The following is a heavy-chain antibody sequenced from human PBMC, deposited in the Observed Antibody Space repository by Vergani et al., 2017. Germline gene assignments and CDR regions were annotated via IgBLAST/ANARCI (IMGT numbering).Heavy chain of an antibody. CDR2: ISSSSSYI. J-gene: IGHJ3*02. Sequence: EVQLVESGGGLVKPGGSLRLSCAASGFTFSSYSMNWVRQAPGKGLEWVSSISSSSSYIYYADSVKGRFTISRDNAKNSLYLQMNSLRAEDTAVYYCARDFGFGVMGAFDIWGQGTMVTVSS. CDR3: ARDFGFGVMGAFDI. V-gene: IGHV3-21*01. CDR1: GFTFSSYS. D-gene: IGHD3-16*01.